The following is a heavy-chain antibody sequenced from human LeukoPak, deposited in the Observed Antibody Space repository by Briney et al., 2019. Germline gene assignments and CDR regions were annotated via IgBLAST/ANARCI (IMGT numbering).Heavy chain of an antibody. CDR2: ISSSSNYI. J-gene: IGHJ4*02. D-gene: IGHD6-13*01. Sequence: PGGSLRLSCAASGFIFSNYNMNWVRQAPGKGLEWASSISSSSNYIYYADSVKGRFTISRDNAKNSLYLQMNSLRAEDSAVYYCARVAAGPFWGQGTLVTVSS. CDR3: ARVAAGPF. V-gene: IGHV3-21*01. CDR1: GFIFSNYN.